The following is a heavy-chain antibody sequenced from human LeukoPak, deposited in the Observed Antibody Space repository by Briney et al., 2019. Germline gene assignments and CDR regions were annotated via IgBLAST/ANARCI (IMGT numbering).Heavy chain of an antibody. V-gene: IGHV3-15*01. Sequence: GGTLRLSCAASGFTFSSYGMSWVRQAPGKGLEWVGRIKAKAHGGTIEYAAPVKGRFTISRDDSKNTLYLQMNSLKTEDTAVYYCTTDGVGVEGATYDNWGQGTLVSVSS. CDR2: IKAKAHGGTI. CDR3: TTDGVGVEGATYDN. D-gene: IGHD1-26*01. CDR1: GFTFSSYG. J-gene: IGHJ4*02.